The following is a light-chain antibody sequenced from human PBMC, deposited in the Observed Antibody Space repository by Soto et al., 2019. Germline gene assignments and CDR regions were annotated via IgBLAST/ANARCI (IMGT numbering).Light chain of an antibody. V-gene: IGLV7-43*01. CDR1: TGAVTSDSY. J-gene: IGLJ1*01. CDR2: TIS. Sequence: QAVVTQEPSLTVSPGGTVTLTCASSTGAVTSDSYPSWFQQKPGQAPRALIYTISNKHSWTPARFSGSLLGGKAALTLSDVQPEDEAAYFCLIYYDGANVFGPGTKVTVL. CDR3: LIYYDGANV.